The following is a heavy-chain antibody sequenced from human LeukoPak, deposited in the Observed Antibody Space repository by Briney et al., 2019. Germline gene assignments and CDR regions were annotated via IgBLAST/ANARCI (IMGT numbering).Heavy chain of an antibody. V-gene: IGHV4-59*12. CDR1: GGSISSYY. D-gene: IGHD3-16*02. CDR2: IYYSGST. Sequence: SETLSLTCTVSGGSISSYYWSWIRQPPGTGLEWIGYIYYSGSTNYNPSLKSRVTISVDTSKNQLSLKLRSVTAADTAVYYWSREVGGDYDYVWGSYRQPQPFDYWGQGALVTVSS. J-gene: IGHJ4*02. CDR3: SREVGGDYDYVWGSYRQPQPFDY.